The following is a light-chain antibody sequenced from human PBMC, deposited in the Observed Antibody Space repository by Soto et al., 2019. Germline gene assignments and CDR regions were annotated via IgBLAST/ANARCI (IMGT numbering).Light chain of an antibody. Sequence: QSVLTQPASVSGSPGQSITISCTGTSSDVGDYNYVSWYQQHPGKAPKLMIYDVSNRPSGVSNRFSGSKSGNTASLTISGLQAEDEADYYCSSYRSRTTRVFGTGTKVTVL. CDR2: DVS. CDR3: SSYRSRTTRV. V-gene: IGLV2-14*01. CDR1: SSDVGDYNY. J-gene: IGLJ1*01.